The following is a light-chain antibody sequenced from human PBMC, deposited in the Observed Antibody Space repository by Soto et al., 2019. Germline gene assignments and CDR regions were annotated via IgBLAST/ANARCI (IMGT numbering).Light chain of an antibody. CDR2: GAS. Sequence: EIVLTQSPGTLSLSPGERATLSCRASQSVSSSYLAWYQQKPGQAPRLLIYGASSRATGIPDRFSGCGSGTDFTLTISRLEPEDFAVYYCQQYGSSPPDTFGQGTRLEIK. CDR3: QQYGSSPPDT. J-gene: IGKJ5*01. CDR1: QSVSSSY. V-gene: IGKV3-20*01.